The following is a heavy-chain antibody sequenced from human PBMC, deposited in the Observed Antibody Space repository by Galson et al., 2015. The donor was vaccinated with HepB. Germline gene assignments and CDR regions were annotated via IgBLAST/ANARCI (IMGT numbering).Heavy chain of an antibody. CDR2: IRYDGSNK. J-gene: IGHJ6*02. D-gene: IGHD3-10*01. CDR3: AKDIIVSSYGSGSYWDYYYYGMDV. CDR1: GFTFSSYG. V-gene: IGHV3-30*02. Sequence: SLRLSCAASGFTFSSYGMHWVRQAPGKGLEWVAFIRYDGSNKYYADSVKGRFTISRDNSKNTLYLQMNSLRAEDTAVYYCAKDIIVSSYGSGSYWDYYYYGMDVWGQGTTVTVSS.